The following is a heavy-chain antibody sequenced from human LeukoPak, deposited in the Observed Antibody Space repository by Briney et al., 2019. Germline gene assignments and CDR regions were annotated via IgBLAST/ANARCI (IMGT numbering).Heavy chain of an antibody. CDR1: GYPISSGYY. V-gene: IGHV4-38-2*01. CDR2: IYHSGST. CDR3: AGGIAVAGY. D-gene: IGHD6-19*01. J-gene: IGHJ4*02. Sequence: SETLSLTCAVSGYPISSGYYWGWIRQPPGKGLEWIGSIYHSGSTYYNPSLKSRVTISVDTSKNQFSLKLSSVTAADTAVYYCAGGIAVAGYWGQGTLVTVSS.